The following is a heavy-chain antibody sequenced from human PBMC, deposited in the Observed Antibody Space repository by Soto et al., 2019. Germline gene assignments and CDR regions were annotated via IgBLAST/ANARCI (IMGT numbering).Heavy chain of an antibody. CDR2: VFHTGNT. CDR3: ARKAWVRFDY. D-gene: IGHD7-27*01. Sequence: PSETLSLTCAFSGDSIMTSVWWTWVRQPPGKGLEWIGEVFHTGNTNYNPSLKSRVTMSVDKSTNEFSLKVTSVTAADTAIYYCARKAWVRFDYWGQGALVTVSS. V-gene: IGHV4-4*02. J-gene: IGHJ4*02. CDR1: GDSIMTSVW.